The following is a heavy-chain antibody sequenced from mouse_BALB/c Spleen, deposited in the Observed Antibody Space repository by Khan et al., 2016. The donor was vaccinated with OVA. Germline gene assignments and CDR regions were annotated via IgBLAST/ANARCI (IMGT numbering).Heavy chain of an antibody. J-gene: IGHJ3*01. D-gene: IGHD2-4*01. CDR2: IWSGGST. CDR1: GFSLTTYG. Sequence: VQLQESGPGLVQPSQSLSITCTVSGFSLTTYGVHWVRQSPGKGLEWLGVIWSGGSTDYNAAFISRLSISKDNSKSQVFFKMNSLQANDTAIDYCARNYDYDEGLAYWGQGTLVTVSA. CDR3: ARNYDYDEGLAY. V-gene: IGHV2-2*02.